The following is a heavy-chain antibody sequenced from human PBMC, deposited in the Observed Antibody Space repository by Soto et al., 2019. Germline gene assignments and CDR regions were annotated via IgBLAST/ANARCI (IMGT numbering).Heavy chain of an antibody. CDR3: ARASGSELRN. Sequence: LPLTCAVAGGSISSGGYSWSWIRQPPGKGLEWIGYIYHSGSTYYNPSLKSRVTISVDKSKNQFSLKLSSVTAADTAVYYCARASGSELRNWGQGTLVTVSS. CDR2: IYHSGST. V-gene: IGHV4-30-2*01. J-gene: IGHJ4*02. CDR1: GGSISSGGYS. D-gene: IGHD1-26*01.